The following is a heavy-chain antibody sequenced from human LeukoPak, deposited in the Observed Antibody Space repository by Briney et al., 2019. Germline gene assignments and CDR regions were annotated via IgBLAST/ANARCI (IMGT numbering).Heavy chain of an antibody. D-gene: IGHD6-25*01. CDR3: AREGFKAAVYYMDV. Sequence: PGGSLRLSCAASGFTFSSYSMNWVRQAPGKGLEWVSSISSSGNYIYYADLVKGRFTISRDNAKNSLYLQMNSLRAEDTAVYYCAREGFKAAVYYMDVWGKGTTVTVSS. CDR2: ISSSGNYI. CDR1: GFTFSSYS. V-gene: IGHV3-21*01. J-gene: IGHJ6*03.